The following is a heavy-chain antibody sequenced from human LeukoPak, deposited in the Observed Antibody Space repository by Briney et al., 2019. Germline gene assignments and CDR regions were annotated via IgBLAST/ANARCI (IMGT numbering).Heavy chain of an antibody. CDR3: ARDQVAAAGTASFDY. D-gene: IGHD6-13*01. J-gene: IGHJ4*02. CDR2: INAGNGIT. CDR1: GYTFTSYA. Sequence: GASVKVSCKASGYTFTSYAMHWVRQAPGQRLEWMGWINAGNGITKSQKFQGRVTITRDTSASTAYMELSSLRSEDTAVYYCARDQVAAAGTASFDYWGQGTLVTVSS. V-gene: IGHV1-3*01.